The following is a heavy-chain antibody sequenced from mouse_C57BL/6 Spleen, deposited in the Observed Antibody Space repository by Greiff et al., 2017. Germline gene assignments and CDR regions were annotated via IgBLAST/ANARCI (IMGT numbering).Heavy chain of an antibody. Sequence: VHVKQSGAELVRPGASVTLSCKASGYTFTDYEMHWVKQTPVHGLEWIGAIDPETGGTAYNQKFKGKAILTADKSSSTAYMELRSLTSEDSAVYYCTKLGSSFDYWGQGTTLTVSS. CDR3: TKLGSSFDY. CDR1: GYTFTDYE. D-gene: IGHD1-1*01. V-gene: IGHV1-15*01. CDR2: IDPETGGT. J-gene: IGHJ2*01.